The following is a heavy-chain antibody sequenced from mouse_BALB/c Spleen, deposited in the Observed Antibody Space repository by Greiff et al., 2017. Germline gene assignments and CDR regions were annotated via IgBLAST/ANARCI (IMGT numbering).Heavy chain of an antibody. Sequence: EVQLQQSGPELVKPGASVKISCKASGYSFTGYYMHWVKQSHVKSLEWIGRINPYNGATSYNQNFKDKASLTVDKSSSTAYMELHSLTSEDSAVYYCARFEYGNPGFDVWGAGTTVTVSS. J-gene: IGHJ1*01. CDR2: INPYNGAT. CDR1: GYSFTGYY. V-gene: IGHV1-31*01. D-gene: IGHD2-10*02. CDR3: ARFEYGNPGFDV.